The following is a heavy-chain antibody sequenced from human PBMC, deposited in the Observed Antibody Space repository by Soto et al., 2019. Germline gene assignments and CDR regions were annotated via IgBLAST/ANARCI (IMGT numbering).Heavy chain of an antibody. D-gene: IGHD2-2*01. V-gene: IGHV1-18*01. CDR2: ISAYNGNT. CDR1: GYTFTSYG. CDR3: ARATRYCSSTSCFPSAEYFQH. J-gene: IGHJ1*01. Sequence: GASVKVSCKASGYTFTSYGISWVRQAPGQGLEWMGWISAYNGNTNYAQKLQGRVTMTTDTSTSTAYMELRSLRSDDTAVYYCARATRYCSSTSCFPSAEYFQHWGQGTLVTVSS.